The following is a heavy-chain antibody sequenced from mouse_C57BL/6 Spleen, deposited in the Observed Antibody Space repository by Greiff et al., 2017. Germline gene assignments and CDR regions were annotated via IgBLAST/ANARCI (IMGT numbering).Heavy chain of an antibody. CDR3: ARHLLWGTMDY. D-gene: IGHD2-1*01. CDR2: ISSGSSTI. V-gene: IGHV5-17*01. CDR1: GFTFSDYG. J-gene: IGHJ4*01. Sequence: DVMLVESGGGLVKPGGSLKLSCAASGFTFSDYGMHWVRQAPEKGLEWVAYISSGSSTIYYADTVKGRFTISRDNAKNTLFLQMTSLRSEDTAMYYCARHLLWGTMDYWGQGTSVTVSS.